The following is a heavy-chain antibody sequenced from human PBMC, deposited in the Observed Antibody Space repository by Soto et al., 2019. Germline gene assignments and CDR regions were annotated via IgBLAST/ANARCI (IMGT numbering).Heavy chain of an antibody. J-gene: IGHJ4*02. D-gene: IGHD5-18*01. CDR2: IYTSGST. CDR3: ARGGIQLSYAFDY. CDR1: GTSVSNYY. Sequence: SETLSLTCSVSGTSVSNYYWSWIRQPAGKGLEHIGRIYTSGSTSYNPSLKSRVTMSMDTSQTQIYLNLTSVTAADTAVYYCARGGIQLSYAFDYWGQGIQVAVSS. V-gene: IGHV4-4*07.